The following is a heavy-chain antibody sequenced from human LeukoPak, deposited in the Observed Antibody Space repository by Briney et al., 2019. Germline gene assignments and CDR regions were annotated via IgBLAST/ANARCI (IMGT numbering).Heavy chain of an antibody. Sequence: GGSLRLSCAASGFTFSSYAMSWVRQAPGKGLEWVSAISGSGDSTYYADSVKGRFTISRDNSKNTLYLQMNSLRAEDTAVYYCARGAVDSSGWYNLYYFDYWGQGTLVTVSS. J-gene: IGHJ4*02. CDR1: GFTFSSYA. CDR2: ISGSGDST. V-gene: IGHV3-23*01. D-gene: IGHD6-19*01. CDR3: ARGAVDSSGWYNLYYFDY.